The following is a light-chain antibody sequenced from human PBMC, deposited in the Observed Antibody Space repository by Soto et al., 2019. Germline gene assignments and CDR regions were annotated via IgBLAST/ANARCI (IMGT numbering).Light chain of an antibody. CDR3: QQYNSYLWT. Sequence: DIQMTQSPSTLSASVGDRVTITCRASQSVSSYLAWYQQKPGQAPRLLIYDASNRATGIPARFSGSGSGTDFTLTISSLQPDDFATYYCQQYNSYLWTFGQGTKVDIK. CDR2: DAS. CDR1: QSVSSY. J-gene: IGKJ1*01. V-gene: IGKV1-5*01.